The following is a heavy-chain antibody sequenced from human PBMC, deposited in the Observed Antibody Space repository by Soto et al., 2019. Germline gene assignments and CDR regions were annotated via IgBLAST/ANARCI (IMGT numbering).Heavy chain of an antibody. D-gene: IGHD6-19*01. Sequence: QVQLVQSGAEVKKPGSSVKVSCKASGGTFSSYAISWVRQAPGQGLEWMGGIIPIFGTANYAQKFQGRVTITADESTSTAYMELSSLRSEDTAVYYCAREEVKQWLVPPIQFIQHWGQGTLVSVSS. CDR2: IIPIFGTA. CDR1: GGTFSSYA. CDR3: AREEVKQWLVPPIQFIQH. J-gene: IGHJ1*01. V-gene: IGHV1-69*01.